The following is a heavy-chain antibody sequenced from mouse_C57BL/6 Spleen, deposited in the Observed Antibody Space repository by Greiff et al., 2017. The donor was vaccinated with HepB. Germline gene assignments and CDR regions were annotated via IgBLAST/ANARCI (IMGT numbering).Heavy chain of an antibody. D-gene: IGHD2-5*01. CDR2: IYPGDGDT. Sequence: VKLMESGPELVKPGASVKISCKASGYAFSSSWMNWVKQRPGKGLEWIGRIYPGDGDTNYNGKFKGKATLTADKSSSTAYMQLISLTSEDSAVYFCARTYYSNPLDYWGQGTTLTVSS. CDR1: GYAFSSSW. CDR3: ARTYYSNPLDY. J-gene: IGHJ2*01. V-gene: IGHV1-82*01.